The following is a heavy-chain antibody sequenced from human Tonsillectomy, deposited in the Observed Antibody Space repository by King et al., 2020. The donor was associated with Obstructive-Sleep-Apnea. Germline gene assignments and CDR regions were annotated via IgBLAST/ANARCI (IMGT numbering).Heavy chain of an antibody. CDR3: GREDAKDWSGYYVGRAYYNGMDV. CDR1: GFTFSDYY. J-gene: IGHJ6*02. D-gene: IGHD3-3*01. CDR2: ISSSSSYT. Sequence: VQLVESGGGLVKPGGSLRLSCAASGFTFSDYYMSWIRQAPGKGLEWVSYISSSSSYTSYADSVKGRFTISRDNAKNSLYLQMNSLRAEDTAVYYCGREDAKDWSGYYVGRAYYNGMDVWGQGTTVTVSS. V-gene: IGHV3-11*06.